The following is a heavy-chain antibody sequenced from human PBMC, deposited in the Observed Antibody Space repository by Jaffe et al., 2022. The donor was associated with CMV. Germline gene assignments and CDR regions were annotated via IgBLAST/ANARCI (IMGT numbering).Heavy chain of an antibody. Sequence: QVQLVESGGGLVKPGGSLRLSCAASGFTFSDYYMSWIRQAPGKGLEWVSYISSSGSTIYYADSVKGRFTISRDNAKNSLYLQMNSLRAEDTAVYYCATTFGDCSSTSCYMGNEDDYWGQGTLVTVSS. CDR2: ISSSGSTI. J-gene: IGHJ4*02. D-gene: IGHD2-2*02. V-gene: IGHV3-11*01. CDR3: ATTFGDCSSTSCYMGNEDDY. CDR1: GFTFSDYY.